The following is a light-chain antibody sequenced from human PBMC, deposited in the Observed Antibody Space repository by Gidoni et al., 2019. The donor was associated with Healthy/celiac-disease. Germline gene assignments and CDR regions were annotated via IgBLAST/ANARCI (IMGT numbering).Light chain of an antibody. Sequence: EIQMTQSPSSLSASVGDRVTITCQASQDISNYLNLYQQKPGQAPKLLIYDSSNWDTGGPSRFSGSGSGTDFTFTLSSLQPEAIATYYCQQYDNLPPGLTFGGXTKVEIK. V-gene: IGKV1-33*01. CDR3: QQYDNLPPGLT. J-gene: IGKJ4*01. CDR1: QDISNY. CDR2: DSS.